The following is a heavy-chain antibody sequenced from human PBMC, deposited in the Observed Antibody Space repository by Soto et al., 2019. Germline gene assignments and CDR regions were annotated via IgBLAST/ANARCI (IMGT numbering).Heavy chain of an antibody. V-gene: IGHV3-53*01. CDR1: GFSVSSYY. CDR2: IYNSGGT. CDR3: ARDLGGYLDY. J-gene: IGHJ4*02. Sequence: EVQLVESGGGLIQPGGSLRLSCAAFGFSVSSYYMSWVRQAPGKGLEWVSVIYNSGGTYYADSVKGRFTISRDNSKNTLYLQMNSLRADDTAMYYCARDLGGYLDYWGQGTVVTVSS. D-gene: IGHD2-15*01.